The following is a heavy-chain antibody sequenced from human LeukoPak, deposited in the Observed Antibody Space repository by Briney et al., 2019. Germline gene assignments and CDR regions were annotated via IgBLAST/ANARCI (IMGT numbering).Heavy chain of an antibody. D-gene: IGHD6-19*01. J-gene: IGHJ5*02. CDR2: IYYSGST. V-gene: IGHV4-31*03. CDR3: AREVGGIAVAGGGWFDP. Sequence: SQTLSLTCTVSGGSIRSGGYYWSWIRQHPGKGLEWIGNIYYSGSTSYNPSLKSRVTISVDTSKNQFSLKLNSVTAADTAVYYCAREVGGIAVAGGGWFDPWGQGTLVTVSS. CDR1: GGSIRSGGYY.